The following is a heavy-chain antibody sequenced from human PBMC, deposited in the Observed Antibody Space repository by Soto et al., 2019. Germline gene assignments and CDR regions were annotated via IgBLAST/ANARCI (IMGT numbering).Heavy chain of an antibody. CDR1: GFTFSSYG. CDR3: VRMGIDAFDI. Sequence: PGGSLRLSCAASGFTFSSYGMHWVRQAPGKGLEWVAVIWYDGSNKYYADSAKGRFTISRDNAKNTLILQMNSLRAEDTAVYFCVRMGIDAFDIWGQGTMVTVSS. D-gene: IGHD1-26*01. V-gene: IGHV3-33*02. CDR2: IWYDGSNK. J-gene: IGHJ3*02.